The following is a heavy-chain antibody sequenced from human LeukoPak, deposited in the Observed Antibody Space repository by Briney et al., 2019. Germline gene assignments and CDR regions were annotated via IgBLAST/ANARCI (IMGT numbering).Heavy chain of an antibody. CDR3: ARGGSSEAFDI. CDR2: INANSGGT. CDR1: GYTFTSYG. J-gene: IGHJ3*02. V-gene: IGHV1-2*02. Sequence: GASVKVSCKASGYTFTSYGISWVRQAPGQGLEWMGWINANSGGTNYAQKFQGRVTMTRDTSINTAYMELISLRSDDTAVYYCARGGSSEAFDIWGQGTMVTVSS.